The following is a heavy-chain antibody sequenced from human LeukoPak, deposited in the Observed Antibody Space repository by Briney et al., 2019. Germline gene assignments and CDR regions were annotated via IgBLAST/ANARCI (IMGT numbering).Heavy chain of an antibody. J-gene: IGHJ6*02. D-gene: IGHD1-14*01. Sequence: GRSLGLSCAASGFTFDDYAMHWVRQAPGKGREWVSGISWNSGSIGYADSVKGRFTISRDNAKNSLYLQMNSLRAEDTALYYCAKSTEPPEDYYYGMDVWGQGTTVTVSS. V-gene: IGHV3-9*01. CDR2: ISWNSGSI. CDR1: GFTFDDYA. CDR3: AKSTEPPEDYYYGMDV.